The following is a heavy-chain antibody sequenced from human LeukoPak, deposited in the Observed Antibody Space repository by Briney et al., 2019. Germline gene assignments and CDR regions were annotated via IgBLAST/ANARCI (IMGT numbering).Heavy chain of an antibody. V-gene: IGHV3-23*01. Sequence: GGSLRLSCAASGFTFSSYAMSWVRQAPGKGLEWVSAISGSGGSTYYADSVKGRFTISRDNSKNTLYLQMNSLRAADTAVYYCARVKPAGAWLGYFDYWGQGTLVTVSS. CDR2: ISGSGGST. CDR1: GFTFSSYA. D-gene: IGHD6-19*01. CDR3: ARVKPAGAWLGYFDY. J-gene: IGHJ4*02.